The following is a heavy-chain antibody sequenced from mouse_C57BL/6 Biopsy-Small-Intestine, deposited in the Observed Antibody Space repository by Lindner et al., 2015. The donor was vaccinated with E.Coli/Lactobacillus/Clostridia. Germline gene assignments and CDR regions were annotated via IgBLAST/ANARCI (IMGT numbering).Heavy chain of an antibody. CDR3: ARRDYYAMDY. V-gene: IGHV1-85*01. Sequence: VQLQESGAELVRPGASVKLSCTASGFNIKDYYMHWVKQRTEQGLEWIGWIYPRDGSTKYNEKFKGKATLTVDTSSSTAYMELHSLTSEDSAVYFCARRDYYAMDYWGQGTSVTVSS. CDR2: IYPRDGST. CDR1: GFNIKDYY. J-gene: IGHJ4*01.